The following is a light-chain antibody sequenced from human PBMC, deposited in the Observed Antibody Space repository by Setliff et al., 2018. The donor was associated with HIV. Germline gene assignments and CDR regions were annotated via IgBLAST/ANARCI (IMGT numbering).Light chain of an antibody. CDR2: QVG. CDR3: SSYATTNTLP. V-gene: IGLV2-14*01. Sequence: LTQSASVSGSPGQSITISCTGTSSDVGGYNYVSWYQQHPGKAPKLIIYQVGNRPSGVSNRFSGSKSGNTASLTISGLQAEDEADYYCSSYATTNTLPFGTGTKVTVL. CDR1: SSDVGGYNY. J-gene: IGLJ1*01.